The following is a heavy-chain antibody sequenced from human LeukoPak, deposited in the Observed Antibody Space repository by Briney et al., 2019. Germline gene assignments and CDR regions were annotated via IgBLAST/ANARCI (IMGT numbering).Heavy chain of an antibody. D-gene: IGHD2-2*01. Sequence: GGSLRLSCAASGFTFSSYSMAWVRQAPGEGLEWVSSIGRSNTYYADSVNGRFTISRDNAKNSLFLQMNSLRDEDMAMYYCARGTVVGGAGFDCWGQGTLVTVSS. CDR3: ARGTVVGGAGFDC. J-gene: IGHJ4*02. V-gene: IGHV3-21*01. CDR1: GFTFSSYS. CDR2: IGRSNT.